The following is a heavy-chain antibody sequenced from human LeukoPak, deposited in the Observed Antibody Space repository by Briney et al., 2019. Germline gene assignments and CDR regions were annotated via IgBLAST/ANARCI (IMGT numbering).Heavy chain of an antibody. V-gene: IGHV3-23*01. CDR2: ISGSGGST. Sequence: PGGSLRLSCAASGFTFSIYAMSWVRQAPGKGLEWVSGISGSGGSTYYADSVKGRFTISRDNAKNTLYMQMSSLRAEDTAAYYCAKGRDGGYWGQGTLVTVSS. D-gene: IGHD3-10*01. CDR3: AKGRDGGY. CDR1: GFTFSIYA. J-gene: IGHJ4*02.